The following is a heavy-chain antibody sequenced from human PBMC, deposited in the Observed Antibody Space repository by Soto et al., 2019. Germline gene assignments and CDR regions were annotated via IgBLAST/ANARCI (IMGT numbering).Heavy chain of an antibody. V-gene: IGHV1-69*13. Sequence: SVKVSCKASGGTFSSYAISWVRQAPGQGLEWMGGIIPIFGTANYAQKFQGRVTITADESTSTAYMELSSPRSEDTAVYYCARRSPEVPAAIQSYYYYGMDVWGQGTTVTVSS. D-gene: IGHD2-2*01. CDR1: GGTFSSYA. CDR2: IIPIFGTA. J-gene: IGHJ6*02. CDR3: ARRSPEVPAAIQSYYYYGMDV.